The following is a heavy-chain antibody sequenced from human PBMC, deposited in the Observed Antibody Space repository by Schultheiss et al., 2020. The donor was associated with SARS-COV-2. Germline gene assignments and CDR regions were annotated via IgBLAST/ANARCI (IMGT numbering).Heavy chain of an antibody. CDR1: GFTFSGSA. Sequence: GGSLRLSCAASGFTFSGSAMHWVRQAPGKGLEWVSAISGSGGSTYYADSVKGRFTISRDNSKNTLYLQMNSLRAEDTAVYYCARDWGDQYYFDYWGQGTLVTVSS. CDR2: ISGSGGST. D-gene: IGHD7-27*01. CDR3: ARDWGDQYYFDY. J-gene: IGHJ4*02. V-gene: IGHV3-23*01.